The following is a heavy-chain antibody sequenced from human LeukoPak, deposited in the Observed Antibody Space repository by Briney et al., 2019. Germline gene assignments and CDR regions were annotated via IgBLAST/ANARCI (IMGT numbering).Heavy chain of an antibody. CDR2: IYYSGST. CDR1: GGSISSGGYS. V-gene: IGHV4-30-4*07. D-gene: IGHD5-24*01. Sequence: PSETLSLTCAVSGGSISSGGYSWSWIRQPPGKGLEWIGYIYYSGSTYYNPSLKSRVTISVDTSKNQFSLKLSSVTAADTAVYYCARERDGYNFVDYWGQGTLVTVSS. J-gene: IGHJ4*02. CDR3: ARERDGYNFVDY.